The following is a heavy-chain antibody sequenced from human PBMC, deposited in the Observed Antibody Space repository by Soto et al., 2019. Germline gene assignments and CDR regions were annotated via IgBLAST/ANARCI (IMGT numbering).Heavy chain of an antibody. CDR2: INPNSGGT. CDR1: GYTFTGYY. V-gene: IGHV1-2*02. CDR3: ARGVMADYVFGDY. Sequence: ASVKVSCKASGYTFTGYYMHWVRQAPGQGLEWMGWINPNSGGTNYAQKFQGRDTMTRDTSISTAYMELSRLRSDDTAVYYCARGVMADYVFGDYWGQGTLVTVSS. D-gene: IGHD4-17*01. J-gene: IGHJ4*02.